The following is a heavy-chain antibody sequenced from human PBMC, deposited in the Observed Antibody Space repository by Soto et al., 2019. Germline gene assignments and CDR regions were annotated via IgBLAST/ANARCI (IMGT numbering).Heavy chain of an antibody. CDR1: GYTFTSYG. V-gene: IGHV1-18*01. D-gene: IGHD3-10*01. CDR2: ISAYNANT. Sequence: ASVKVSCKASGYTFTSYGISWVRQAPGQGLEWMGWISAYNANTNYAQKLQGRVTMTTDTSTSTAYMELRSLRSDDTAVYYCARGIARDGSGSYYIRPWGQGTLVTVSS. J-gene: IGHJ5*02. CDR3: ARGIARDGSGSYYIRP.